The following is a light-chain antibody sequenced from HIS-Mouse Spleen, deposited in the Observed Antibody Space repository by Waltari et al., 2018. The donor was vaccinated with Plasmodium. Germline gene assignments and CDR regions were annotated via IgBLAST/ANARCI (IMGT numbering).Light chain of an antibody. V-gene: IGLV2-11*01. CDR3: CSYAGSYTHVV. CDR2: DVS. J-gene: IGLJ2*01. Sequence: QSALTQPRSVSGSPGQSVTISCTGTSSDVGGYNYVSWYQQHPGKAPKLMIYDVSKRPSGAPERFSGSKSGNTASLTISGLQAEDEADYYCCSYAGSYTHVVFGGGTKLTVL. CDR1: SSDVGGYNY.